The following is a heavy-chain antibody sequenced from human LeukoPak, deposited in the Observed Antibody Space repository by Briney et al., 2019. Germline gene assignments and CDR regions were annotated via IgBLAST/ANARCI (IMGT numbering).Heavy chain of an antibody. Sequence: SETLSLTCTVSGGSISSSDYYWGWIRQPPGKGLEWIGSIYYSGSTYYNPSLKSRVTISVDTSKNHFSLKLSSVTAADTAVYYCARDIAAAAHSHAFDIWGQGTMVTVSS. V-gene: IGHV4-39*02. CDR3: ARDIAAAAHSHAFDI. J-gene: IGHJ3*02. CDR1: GGSISSSDYY. D-gene: IGHD6-13*01. CDR2: IYYSGST.